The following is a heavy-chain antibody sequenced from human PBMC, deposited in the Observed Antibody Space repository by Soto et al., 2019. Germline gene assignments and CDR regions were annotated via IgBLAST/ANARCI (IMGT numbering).Heavy chain of an antibody. Sequence: PGGSLRLSCAASGFTFSSYAMSWVRQAPGKGLEWVSSISSSSSYIYYADSVKGRFTISRDNAKNSLYLQMNSLRAEDTAVYYCARGRPMIVGGPSRVPNDYWGQGTLVTVSS. CDR2: ISSSSSYI. J-gene: IGHJ4*02. CDR1: GFTFSSYA. D-gene: IGHD3-22*01. CDR3: ARGRPMIVGGPSRVPNDY. V-gene: IGHV3-21*01.